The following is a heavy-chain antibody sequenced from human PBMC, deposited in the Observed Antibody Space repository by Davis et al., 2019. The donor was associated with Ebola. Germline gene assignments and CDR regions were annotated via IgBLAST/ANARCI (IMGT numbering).Heavy chain of an antibody. J-gene: IGHJ4*02. CDR2: ISAYNGNT. CDR1: GYTFTGYY. Sequence: AASVKVSCKASGYTFTGYYMHWVRQAPGQGLEWMGWISAYNGNTNYAQKLQGRVTMTTDTATTTAYMEVGGLRSDDTAVYYCAGGGGSRTYFFDSWGQGTLVTVSS. CDR3: AGGGGSRTYFFDS. V-gene: IGHV1-18*04. D-gene: IGHD1-7*01.